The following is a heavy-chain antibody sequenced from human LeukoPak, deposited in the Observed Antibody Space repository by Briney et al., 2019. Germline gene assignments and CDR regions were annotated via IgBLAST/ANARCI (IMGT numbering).Heavy chain of an antibody. CDR2: IYQSGNT. CDR1: SYSISSRYY. D-gene: IGHD2/OR15-2a*01. Sequence: PSETLSLTCVVSSYSISSRYYWGWIRQPPGKGLEWIGSIYQSGNTYYNPSLKSRVAISVDTSKNQFSLKLTSVTAADTAVYYCARQMDLYGTFDYRGQGTLVTVSS. V-gene: IGHV4-38-2*01. J-gene: IGHJ4*02. CDR3: ARQMDLYGTFDY.